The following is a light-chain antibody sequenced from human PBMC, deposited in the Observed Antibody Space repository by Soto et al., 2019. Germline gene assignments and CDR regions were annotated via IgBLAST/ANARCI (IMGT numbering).Light chain of an antibody. CDR2: YAS. V-gene: IGKV3-11*01. CDR1: ESVSIY. Sequence: EIVLTQSPATLSLSPGESATLSCRASESVSIYISWYQQKPAQAPRLLIYYASNRATGIPTRFSGSGSGTDFSLTISSLEPEDFAVYYCQQRSNWPWTTFGQGTRVELK. CDR3: QQRSNWPWTT. J-gene: IGKJ1*01.